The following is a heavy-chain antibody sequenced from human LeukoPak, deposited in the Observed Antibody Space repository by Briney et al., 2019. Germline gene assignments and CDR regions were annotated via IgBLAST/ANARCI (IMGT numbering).Heavy chain of an antibody. CDR3: ARAGTYYYDSSGYAFDY. CDR2: INNSRRT. CDR1: GGAFSGYY. Sequence: SETLSLTCAVYGGAFSGYYWSWIRQPPGKGLEGIGEINNSRRTNDKPSLKRRVTTSVDTSKNQLALRLSSVTAAATAVYYCARAGTYYYDSSGYAFDYWGQGTLVTVSS. J-gene: IGHJ4*02. V-gene: IGHV4-34*01. D-gene: IGHD3-22*01.